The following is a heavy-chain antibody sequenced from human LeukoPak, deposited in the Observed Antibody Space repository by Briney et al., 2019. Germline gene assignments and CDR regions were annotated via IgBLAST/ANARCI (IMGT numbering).Heavy chain of an antibody. D-gene: IGHD5-18*01. CDR2: TYYRSKWYS. CDR3: AREQLWFDY. J-gene: IGHJ4*02. CDR1: GDSVSSSSAA. V-gene: IGHV6-1*01. Sequence: SQTLSLTCAISGDSVSSSSAAWIWIRQSPSGGLGWLGRTYYRSKWYSDYAVSVKSRITINSDTSKNQFSLQLNSVTPEDTAVYYCAREQLWFDYWGQGTLVTVSS.